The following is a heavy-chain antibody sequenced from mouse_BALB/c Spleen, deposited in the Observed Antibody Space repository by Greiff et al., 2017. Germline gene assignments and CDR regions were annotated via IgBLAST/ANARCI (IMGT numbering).Heavy chain of an antibody. D-gene: IGHD1-1*01. J-gene: IGHJ3*01. CDR3: AREDYYGTPFAY. Sequence: QVQLKQSGAELMKPGASVKISCKATGYTFSSYWIEWVKQRPGHGLEWIGEILPGSGSTNYNEKFKGKATFTADTSSNTAYMQLSSLTSEDSAVYYCAREDYYGTPFAYWGQGTLVTVSA. CDR1: GYTFSSYW. V-gene: IGHV1-9*01. CDR2: ILPGSGST.